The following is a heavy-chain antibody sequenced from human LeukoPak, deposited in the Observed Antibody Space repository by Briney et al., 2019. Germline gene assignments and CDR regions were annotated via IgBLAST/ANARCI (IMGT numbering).Heavy chain of an antibody. CDR2: IRSKAYGGTT. CDR1: GGSFTAYT. D-gene: IGHD1-26*01. CDR3: TRVVGATLYYFDY. V-gene: IGHV3-49*03. J-gene: IGHJ4*02. Sequence: LSLTCVVYGGSFTAYTWSWIRQSPGKGLEWVGFIRSKAYGGTTEYAASVKGRFTISRDDSKSIAYLQMNSLKTEDTAVYYCTRVVGATLYYFDYWGQGTLVTVSS.